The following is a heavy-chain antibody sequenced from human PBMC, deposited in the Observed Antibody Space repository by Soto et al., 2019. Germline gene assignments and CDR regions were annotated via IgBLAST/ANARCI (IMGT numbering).Heavy chain of an antibody. CDR1: GYTFTMYG. J-gene: IGHJ6*02. CDR3: ARFSGGSYNTYYFYYGMDV. Sequence: ASVKVSCKASGYTFTMYGISGVVQAALRWRDWMGWISAYNGNTKYAQDLQGRVTMTTDTSTSTAYMELRSLRSDDTAVYYCARFSGGSYNTYYFYYGMDVWGQGTTVTVSS. V-gene: IGHV1-18*01. D-gene: IGHD2-15*01. CDR2: ISAYNGNT.